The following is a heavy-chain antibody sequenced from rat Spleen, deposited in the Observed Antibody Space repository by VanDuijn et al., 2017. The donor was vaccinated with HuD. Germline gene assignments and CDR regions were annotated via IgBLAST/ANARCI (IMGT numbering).Heavy chain of an antibody. CDR1: GFTFSNSA. J-gene: IGHJ3*01. Sequence: EVQLVESGGGLVQPGRSLKLSCAASGFTFSNSAMAWVRQTPTTGLEWVASISTGGGITYYRDSLKGRFTISRDDAKNTQYLQMDSLRSDDTATYYCARYGSFDNWFAYWGQGTLVTVSS. CDR3: ARYGSFDNWFAY. V-gene: IGHV5S14*01. D-gene: IGHD1-8*01. CDR2: ISTGGGIT.